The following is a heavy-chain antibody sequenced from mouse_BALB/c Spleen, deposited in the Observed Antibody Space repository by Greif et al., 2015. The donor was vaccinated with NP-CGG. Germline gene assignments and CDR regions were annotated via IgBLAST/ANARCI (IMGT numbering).Heavy chain of an antibody. V-gene: IGHV14-3*02. CDR1: GFNIKDTY. J-gene: IGHJ4*01. CDR2: IDPANGNT. CDR3: ASGDYDGVGAMDY. Sequence: EVQLQESGAELVKPGASVKLSCTASGFNIKDTYMHWVKQRPEQGLEWIGRIDPANGNTKYDPKFQGKATITADTSSNTASLRLSSLTSEDTAVYYCASGDYDGVGAMDYWGQGTSVTVSS. D-gene: IGHD2-4*01.